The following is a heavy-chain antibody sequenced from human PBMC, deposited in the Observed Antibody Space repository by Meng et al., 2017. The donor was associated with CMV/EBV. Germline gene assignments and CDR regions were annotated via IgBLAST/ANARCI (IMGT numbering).Heavy chain of an antibody. V-gene: IGHV1-69*04. J-gene: IGHJ6*02. D-gene: IGHD2-8*01. CDR3: AREDRDEVLGYYYGMDV. CDR1: GGTFSSYT. CDR2: IIPILGIA. Sequence: SVNVSCKASGGTFSSYTISWVRQAPGQGLEWMGRIIPILGIANYAQKLQGRVTITADKSTSTAYMELSSLRSEDTAVYYCAREDRDEVLGYYYGMDVWGQGTTVTVSS.